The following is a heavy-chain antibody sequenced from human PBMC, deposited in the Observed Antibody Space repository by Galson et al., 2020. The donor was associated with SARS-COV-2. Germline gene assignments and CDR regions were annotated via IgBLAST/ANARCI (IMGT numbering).Heavy chain of an antibody. CDR2: INPNSGGT. V-gene: IGHV1-2*02. CDR3: ARELYNREDGWYYGMDV. Sequence: ASVKVSCKAPGYTFTGYYMHWVRQAPGQGLEWMGWINPNSGGTNYAQKFQGRVTMTRDTSISTAYMELSRLRSDDTAVYYCARELYNREDGWYYGMDVWGQGTTVTVSS. CDR1: GYTFTGYY. D-gene: IGHD3-10*01. J-gene: IGHJ6*02.